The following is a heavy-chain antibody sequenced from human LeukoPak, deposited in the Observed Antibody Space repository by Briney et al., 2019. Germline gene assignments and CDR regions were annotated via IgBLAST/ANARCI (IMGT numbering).Heavy chain of an antibody. V-gene: IGHV1-18*01. J-gene: IGHJ5*02. CDR3: ARQGGGLYDSSGYYNWFDP. CDR1: GYTFTSYG. Sequence: ASVKVSCKASGYTFTSYGISWVRQAPGQGLEWMGWISAYNGNTNYAQKLQGRVTMTTDTCTSTAYMELRRLRSDDTDVYYCARQGGGLYDSSGYYNWFDPWGQGTLVTVSS. CDR2: ISAYNGNT. D-gene: IGHD3-22*01.